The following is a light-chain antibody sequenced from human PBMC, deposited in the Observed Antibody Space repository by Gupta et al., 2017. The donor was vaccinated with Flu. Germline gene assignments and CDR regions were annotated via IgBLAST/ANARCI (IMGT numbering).Light chain of an antibody. CDR1: QSISSW. CDR3: QQYSTFSGT. V-gene: IGKV1-5*03. CDR2: QAS. J-gene: IGKJ1*01. Sequence: PSTLSASVGDRVTITCRASQSISSWLAWYQQKPGKAPKLLIYQASDLESGVPSRFSGSGSGTKFTLTISSLQPDDFATYYCQQYSTFSGTFGQGTRWIS.